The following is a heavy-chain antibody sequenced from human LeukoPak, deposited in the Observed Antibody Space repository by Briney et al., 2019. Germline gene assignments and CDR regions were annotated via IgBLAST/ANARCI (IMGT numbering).Heavy chain of an antibody. V-gene: IGHV3-23*01. CDR3: AARPPVAVAGPFDY. Sequence: PGPSLRLSFAASGFTFITHAIGLVLQAPGKSLNSISTVSGSGHSTYYADSVKGRFTISRDNSKGTLSLQMNSLAVEDTALYYCAARPPVAVAGPFDYWGHGILVTVSS. D-gene: IGHD6-19*01. CDR2: VSGSGHST. CDR1: GFTFITHA. J-gene: IGHJ4*01.